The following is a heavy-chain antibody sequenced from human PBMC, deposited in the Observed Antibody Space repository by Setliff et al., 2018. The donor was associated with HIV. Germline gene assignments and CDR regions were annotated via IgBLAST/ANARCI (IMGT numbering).Heavy chain of an antibody. D-gene: IGHD4-4*01. J-gene: IGHJ4*02. V-gene: IGHV4-39*07. CDR1: GGSINSSTYY. CDR2: FYYSGST. CDR3: ARVRRDGNSFDD. Sequence: SETLSLTCTVSGGSINSSTYYWGWIRQPPGKGLEWIGSFYYSGSTYYNPSLRSRVTISLDTSKNQFSLKLSSVTAADTAVYFCARVRRDGNSFDDWGQGTLVTVSS.